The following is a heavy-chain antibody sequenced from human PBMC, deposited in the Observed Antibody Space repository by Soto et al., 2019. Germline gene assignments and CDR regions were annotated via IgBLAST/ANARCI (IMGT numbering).Heavy chain of an antibody. Sequence: TSETLSLTCTVSGGSISSYYWSWIRQPPGKGLEWIGYIYYSGSTNYNPSLKSRVTISVDTSKNQFSLKLSSVTAADTAVYYCARGRESSFFVGGDAFDIWGQGTMVTVSS. CDR2: IYYSGST. D-gene: IGHD2-2*01. V-gene: IGHV4-59*01. CDR1: GGSISSYY. CDR3: ARGRESSFFVGGDAFDI. J-gene: IGHJ3*02.